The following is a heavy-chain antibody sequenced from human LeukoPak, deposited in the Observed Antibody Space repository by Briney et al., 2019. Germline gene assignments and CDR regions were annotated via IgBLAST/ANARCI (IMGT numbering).Heavy chain of an antibody. Sequence: SETLSLTCTVSGGSISSSSYYWGWIRQPPGKGLEWIGSIYYSGSTYYNPSLKSRVTISVDTSKNQFSLKLSSVTAADTAVYYCARVGPRYGDFDYWGQGTLVTVSS. J-gene: IGHJ4*02. V-gene: IGHV4-39*07. CDR2: IYYSGST. D-gene: IGHD4-17*01. CDR3: ARVGPRYGDFDY. CDR1: GGSISSSSYY.